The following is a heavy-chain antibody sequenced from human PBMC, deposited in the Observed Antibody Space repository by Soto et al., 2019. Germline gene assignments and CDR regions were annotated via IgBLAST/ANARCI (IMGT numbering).Heavy chain of an antibody. V-gene: IGHV1-69*08. J-gene: IGHJ4*02. D-gene: IGHD3-3*01. Sequence: QVQLVQSGAEVKKPGSSVKVSCKASGGTFSSYTISWVRQAPGQGLEWMGRIITILGIANYAQKFQGRGTITADKSTSTAYMELSSLRSEDTAVYYCAREENVEMATIDLWYWGQGNLVTVSS. CDR3: AREENVEMATIDLWY. CDR2: IITILGIA. CDR1: GGTFSSYT.